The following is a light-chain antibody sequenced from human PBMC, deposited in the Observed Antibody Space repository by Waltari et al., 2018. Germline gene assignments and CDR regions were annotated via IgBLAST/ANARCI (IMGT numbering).Light chain of an antibody. CDR1: QNVLYSSNNKSF. V-gene: IGKV4-1*01. J-gene: IGKJ1*01. Sequence: DIVVTQSPDFLAVSLVARATFNCKSSQNVLYSSNNKSFIAWYQQKSGQPPRLLIYWASTRESGVPDRFSGSGSGTDFTLTISSLQAEDVAVYYCHQYHTVPWTFGQGTKVEIK. CDR2: WAS. CDR3: HQYHTVPWT.